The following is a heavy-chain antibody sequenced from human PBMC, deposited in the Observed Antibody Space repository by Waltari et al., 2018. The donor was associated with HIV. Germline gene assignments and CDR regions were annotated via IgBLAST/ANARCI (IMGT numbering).Heavy chain of an antibody. J-gene: IGHJ6*02. V-gene: IGHV1-8*01. D-gene: IGHD3-22*01. CDR3: ARGWGYYDSSGYYYRDYYYYGMDV. CDR2: MNPNSGNT. Sequence: GQGLEWMGWMNPNSGNTGYAQKFQGRVTMTRNTSISTAYMELSSLRSEDTAVYYCARGWGYYDSSGYYYRDYYYYGMDVWGQGTTVTVSS.